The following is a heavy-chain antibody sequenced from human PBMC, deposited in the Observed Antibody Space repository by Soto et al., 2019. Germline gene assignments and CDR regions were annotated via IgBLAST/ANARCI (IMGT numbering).Heavy chain of an antibody. Sequence: QVQLVQSGAEVKKPWSSVKVSCKTSGGTFSSNPFTWMRQAPGRGLEWMGEIMPVLGATNYAQNFQDRVTITADESTTTVYMELSSLRSEDTAVYYCARDADLDYWGQGTLVTVSS. V-gene: IGHV1-69*01. CDR1: GGTFSSNP. CDR2: IMPVLGAT. CDR3: ARDADLDY. J-gene: IGHJ4*02.